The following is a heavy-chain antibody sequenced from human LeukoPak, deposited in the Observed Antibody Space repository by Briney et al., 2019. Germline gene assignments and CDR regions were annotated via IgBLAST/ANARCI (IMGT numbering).Heavy chain of an antibody. CDR2: INTNTGNP. V-gene: IGHV7-4-1*02. CDR3: ARTRFGSGSPHED. D-gene: IGHD3-10*01. CDR1: GYPFTKYA. Sequence: ASVKVSCKASGYPFTKYAINWVRQAPGQGLEWMGWINTNTGNPTYAQDFTGQFVFSLDTSVSTAYLQISSLRAEDTAIYYCARTRFGSGSPHEDWGQGTLVTVSS. J-gene: IGHJ4*02.